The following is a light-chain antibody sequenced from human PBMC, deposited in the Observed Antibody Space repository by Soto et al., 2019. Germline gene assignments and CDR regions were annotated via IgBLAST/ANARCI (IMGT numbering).Light chain of an antibody. CDR2: GAS. CDR1: RDISNS. Sequence: DTQITQSPASLSASVGDRLTITCRASRDISNSLAWYQQTPGKAPRLLLRGASSLHRGVPSRFSGGGAGTEFTLTISSLQPEDFATYYCQQTSAFPRTFGQGTKVDIK. CDR3: QQTSAFPRT. J-gene: IGKJ1*01. V-gene: IGKV1-12*01.